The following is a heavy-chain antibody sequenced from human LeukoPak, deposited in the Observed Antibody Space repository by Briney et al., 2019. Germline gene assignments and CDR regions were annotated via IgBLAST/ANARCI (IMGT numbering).Heavy chain of an antibody. CDR2: IIPIFGTA. Sequence: ASVKVSCKASGGTFSSYAISWVRQAPGQGLEWMGGIIPIFGTANYAQKFQGRVTITTDESTSTAYMELSSLRSEDAAVYYCATMKRTYYYDSSGQKAGYYFDYWGQGTLVTV. V-gene: IGHV1-69*05. CDR3: ATMKRTYYYDSSGQKAGYYFDY. D-gene: IGHD3-22*01. J-gene: IGHJ4*02. CDR1: GGTFSSYA.